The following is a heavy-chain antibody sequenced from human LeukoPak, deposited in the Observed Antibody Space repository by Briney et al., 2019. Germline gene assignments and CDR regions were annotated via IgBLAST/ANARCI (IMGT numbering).Heavy chain of an antibody. CDR3: ARHLYRGVTEY. CDR2: IFHTGST. V-gene: IGHV4-39*01. J-gene: IGHJ4*02. CDR1: GYSISDGTYY. D-gene: IGHD3-10*01. Sequence: SETLSLTYSVSGYSISDGTYYWGWIRQPPGKGLEWIGSIFHTGSTLYNPPLRSRVTMSVDTSKNQFSLQLSSVTAADTAVFYCARHLYRGVTEYWGQGTLVTVSS.